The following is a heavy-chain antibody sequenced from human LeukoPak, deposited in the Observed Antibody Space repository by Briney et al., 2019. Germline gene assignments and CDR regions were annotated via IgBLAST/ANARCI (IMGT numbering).Heavy chain of an antibody. CDR2: INHSGST. J-gene: IGHJ4*02. V-gene: IGHV4-34*01. D-gene: IGHD5-12*01. Sequence: ETLSLTCAVYGGSFSGYYWSWIRQPPGKGLEWIGEINHSGSTNYNPSLKSRVTISVDTSKNQFSLKLSSVTAADTAVYYCARARGYSGYSLTWGQGTLVTVSS. CDR3: ARARGYSGYSLT. CDR1: GGSFSGYY.